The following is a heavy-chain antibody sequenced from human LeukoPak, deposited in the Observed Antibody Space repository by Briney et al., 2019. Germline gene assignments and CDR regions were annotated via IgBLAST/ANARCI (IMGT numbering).Heavy chain of an antibody. CDR1: GGTFSSYA. D-gene: IGHD3-10*01. CDR2: IIPIFGTA. V-gene: IGHV1-69*06. CDR3: ARDLVRGVKYNWFDP. Sequence: ASVKVSCKASGGTFSSYAISWVRQAPGQGLEWMGWIIPIFGTANYAQEFQGRVTITADKSTSTAYMELSSLRSEDTAVYYCARDLVRGVKYNWFDPWGQGTLVTVSS. J-gene: IGHJ5*02.